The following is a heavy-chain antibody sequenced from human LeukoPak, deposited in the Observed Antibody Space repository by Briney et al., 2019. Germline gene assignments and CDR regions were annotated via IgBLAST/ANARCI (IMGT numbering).Heavy chain of an antibody. D-gene: IGHD1-26*01. CDR1: GFTSSSYA. CDR2: ISYDGSNK. V-gene: IGHV3-30*04. Sequence: GRSLRLSCAASGFTSSSYAMHWVRQAPGKGLEWVAVISYDGSNKYYADSVKGRFTISRDNSKNTLYLQMNSLRAEDTAVYYCARDPIVGAATFDYWGQGTLVTVSS. CDR3: ARDPIVGAATFDY. J-gene: IGHJ4*02.